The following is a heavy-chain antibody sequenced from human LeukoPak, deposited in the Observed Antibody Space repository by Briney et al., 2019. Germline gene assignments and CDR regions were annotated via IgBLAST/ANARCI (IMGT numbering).Heavy chain of an antibody. CDR2: ISSSSSYI. CDR3: ARTLTNLWFGELLYGMDV. D-gene: IGHD3-10*01. Sequence: PGGSLRLSCAASGFTFSSYSMNWVRQAPGKGLEWVSSISSSSSYIYYADSVKGRFTISRDNAKNSLYLQMNSLRAEDTAVYYCARTLTNLWFGELLYGMDVWGQGTTVTVSS. CDR1: GFTFSSYS. V-gene: IGHV3-21*01. J-gene: IGHJ6*02.